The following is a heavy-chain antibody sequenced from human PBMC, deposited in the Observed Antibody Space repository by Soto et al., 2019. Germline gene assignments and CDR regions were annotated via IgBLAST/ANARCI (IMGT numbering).Heavy chain of an antibody. CDR1: GFTFSNYA. CDR2: LNGSGGST. V-gene: IGHV3-23*01. J-gene: IGHJ4*02. Sequence: EVRLLESGGGLVQPGGSLRLSCAASGFTFSNYAMTWVRQAPGKGLEWVSGLNGSGGSTSSADSVKGRFAISRDNSKNTLYLKMNSLRDGDTAVYYCARVFSAGKGSPPDYWGQGTLVTVSS. D-gene: IGHD3-10*01. CDR3: ARVFSAGKGSPPDY.